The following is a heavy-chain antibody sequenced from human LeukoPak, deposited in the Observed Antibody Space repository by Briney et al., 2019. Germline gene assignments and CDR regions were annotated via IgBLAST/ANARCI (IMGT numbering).Heavy chain of an antibody. CDR1: GGSISSSSYY. D-gene: IGHD3-9*01. J-gene: IGHJ6*03. CDR2: IYYSGST. CDR3: ARGLFDYDILTGYYFPHSTDYYYYMDV. V-gene: IGHV4-39*01. Sequence: SETLSLTCTVSGGSISSSSYYWGWIRQPPGKGLEWIGSIYYSGSTYYNPSLKSRVTISVDTSKNQFSLKLSSVTAADTAVYYCARGLFDYDILTGYYFPHSTDYYYYMDVWGKGTTVTVSS.